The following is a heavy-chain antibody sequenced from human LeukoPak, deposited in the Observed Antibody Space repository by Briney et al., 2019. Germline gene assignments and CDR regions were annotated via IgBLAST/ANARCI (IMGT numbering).Heavy chain of an antibody. CDR1: GGTFSSYA. CDR3: ARVFDWNDAEYYFDY. CDR2: IIPIFGTA. J-gene: IGHJ4*02. Sequence: SVTVSFTASGGTFSSYAISWVRQAPGQGLEWMGGIIPIFGTANYAQKFQGRVTITADESTSTAYMELSSLRSEDTAVYYCARVFDWNDAEYYFDYWGQGTLVTVSS. V-gene: IGHV1-69*13. D-gene: IGHD1-1*01.